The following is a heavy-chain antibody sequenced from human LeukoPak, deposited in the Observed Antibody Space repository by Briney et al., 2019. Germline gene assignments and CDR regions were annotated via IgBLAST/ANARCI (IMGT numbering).Heavy chain of an antibody. D-gene: IGHD3-10*01. J-gene: IGHJ5*02. CDR2: IIPILGET. Sequence: VKVSCKASGGSFSSYGLSWVRQAPGQGLEWMGRIIPILGETTYAQKLQGRVTITADKTTSTAYMDLSSLIFEDTAVYYCARDSGYFGSGSYHFDPWGPGTLVTVSS. V-gene: IGHV1-69*04. CDR1: GGSFSSYG. CDR3: ARDSGYFGSGSYHFDP.